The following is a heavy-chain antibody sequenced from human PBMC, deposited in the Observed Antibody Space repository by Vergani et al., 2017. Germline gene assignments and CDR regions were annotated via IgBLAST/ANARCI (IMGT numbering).Heavy chain of an antibody. Sequence: EVQLVQSGAEVKKPGDSLKISCKGSGYSFTSYWIGWVRQMPGKGLEWMGIIYPGDSDTRYSTSFQGQVTISADKSTSTAYLQWSSLKASDAAMYYCARLTSVFGGLLYSWFDPWGQGTLVTVSS. D-gene: IGHD3-10*02. J-gene: IGHJ5*02. CDR2: IYPGDSDT. CDR3: ARLTSVFGGLLYSWFDP. V-gene: IGHV5-51*03. CDR1: GYSFTSYW.